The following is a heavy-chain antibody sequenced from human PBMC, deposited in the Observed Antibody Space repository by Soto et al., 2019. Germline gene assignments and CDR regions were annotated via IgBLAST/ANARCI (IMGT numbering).Heavy chain of an antibody. D-gene: IGHD5-12*01. CDR3: AREGWLQYSDY. J-gene: IGHJ4*02. CDR2: IIPIFGTA. CDR1: GGTFSSYA. V-gene: IGHV1-69*06. Sequence: GASVKVSCKASGGTFSSYAISWVRQAPGQGLEWMGGIIPIFGTANYAQKFQGRVTITADKSTSTAYMELSSLRSEDTAVYYCAREGWLQYSDYWGQGTLVTVSS.